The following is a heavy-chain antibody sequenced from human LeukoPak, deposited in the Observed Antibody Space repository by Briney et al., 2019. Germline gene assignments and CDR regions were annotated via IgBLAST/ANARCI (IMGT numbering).Heavy chain of an antibody. J-gene: IGHJ4*02. CDR3: AKDKGGITYVFDY. CDR2: ILFDGSNK. CDR1: GVTFSTFG. D-gene: IGHD1-1*01. V-gene: IGHV3-33*06. Sequence: GGALRLSCAASGVTFSTFGMHWVRQAPVKVLGWVAVILFDGSNKYYGDSVNGRFTISRDNSKNTLYLQMNSLRAEDTAVYYCAKDKGGITYVFDYWGQGTLVTVSS.